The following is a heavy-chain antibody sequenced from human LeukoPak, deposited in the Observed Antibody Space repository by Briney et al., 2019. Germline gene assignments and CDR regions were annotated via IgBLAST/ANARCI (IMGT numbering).Heavy chain of an antibody. J-gene: IGHJ4*02. Sequence: EGSLRLSCAASGFSFSSYTMHWVRQAPGKGLEWVAVISYDGTYKYYADSVKGRFTISRDNSKNTLYLQMNSLRAEDTALYYCASPMAFDYWGQGTLVTVSS. CDR1: GFSFSSYT. V-gene: IGHV3-30-3*01. CDR2: ISYDGTYK. CDR3: ASPMAFDY. D-gene: IGHD2-8*01.